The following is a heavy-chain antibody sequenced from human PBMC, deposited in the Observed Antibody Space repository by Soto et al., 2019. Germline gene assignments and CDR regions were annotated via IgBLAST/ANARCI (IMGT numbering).Heavy chain of an antibody. J-gene: IGHJ4*02. CDR2: ISYDGSNK. V-gene: IGHV3-30*18. CDR3: AKDRVTIFGVVITAVDY. D-gene: IGHD3-3*01. CDR1: GFTFSSYG. Sequence: GGSLRLSCAASGFTFSSYGMHWVRQAPGKGLEWVAVISYDGSNKYYADSVKGRFTISRDNSKDTLYLQMNSLRAEDTAVYYCAKDRVTIFGVVITAVDYWGQGTLVTVSS.